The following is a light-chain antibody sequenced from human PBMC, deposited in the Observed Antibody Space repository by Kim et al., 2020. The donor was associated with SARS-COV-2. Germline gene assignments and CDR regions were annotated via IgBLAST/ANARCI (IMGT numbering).Light chain of an antibody. V-gene: IGLV3-1*01. J-gene: IGLJ2*01. CDR1: KLGDKS. CDR3: QAWDSNTSVV. CDR2: QDS. Sequence: SYELTQPPSVSVSPGQTASITCSGDKLGDKSASWYQQKPGQSPVLVIYQDSKRPSGIPERFSGSNSGNTATLTISGTQAMDEADYYCQAWDSNTSVVFGG.